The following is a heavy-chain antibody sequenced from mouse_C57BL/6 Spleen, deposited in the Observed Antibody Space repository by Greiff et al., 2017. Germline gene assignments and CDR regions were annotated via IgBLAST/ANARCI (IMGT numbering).Heavy chain of an antibody. V-gene: IGHV1-64*01. CDR2: IHPNSGST. CDR1: GYTFTSYW. D-gene: IGHD1-1*01. CDR3: APTTVVDYWYFDV. Sequence: QVHVKQSGAELVKPGASVKLSCKASGYTFTSYWMHWVKQRPGQGLEWIGMIHPNSGSTNYNEKFKSKATLTVDKSSSTAYMQLSSLTSEDSAVYYCAPTTVVDYWYFDVWGTGTTVTVSS. J-gene: IGHJ1*03.